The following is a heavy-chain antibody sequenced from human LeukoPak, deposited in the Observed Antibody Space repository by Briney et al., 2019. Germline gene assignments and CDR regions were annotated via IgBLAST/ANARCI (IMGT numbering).Heavy chain of an antibody. D-gene: IGHD2-2*01. CDR2: ISSGSSTI. J-gene: IGHJ4*02. CDR3: ARGTVVPAYKGLFDY. CDR1: GFTFSTYS. Sequence: GGSLRLSCAASGFTFSTYSMNWVRQAPGKGLEWVSYISSGSSTIYYADSVKGRFTISRDNAKNSLYLQMNSLRAEDTAVYYCARGTVVPAYKGLFDYWGQGTLVTVSS. V-gene: IGHV3-48*04.